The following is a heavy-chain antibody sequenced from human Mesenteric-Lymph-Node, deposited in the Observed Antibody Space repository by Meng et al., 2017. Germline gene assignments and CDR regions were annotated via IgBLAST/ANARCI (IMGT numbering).Heavy chain of an antibody. J-gene: IGHJ4*02. CDR1: GFTFSSYD. D-gene: IGHD6-19*01. Sequence: GESLKISCAASGFTFSSYDVNWVRQAPGKGLEWVSDISSSGGIIYYADSVKGRFTISRDNTKNALYLQMNSLRAEDTGVYYCARDTPSDWYGSVYWGQGTLVTVSS. CDR2: ISSSGGII. CDR3: ARDTPSDWYGSVY. V-gene: IGHV3-48*03.